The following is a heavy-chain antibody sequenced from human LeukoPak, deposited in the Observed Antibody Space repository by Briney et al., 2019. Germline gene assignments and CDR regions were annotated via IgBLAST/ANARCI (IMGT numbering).Heavy chain of an antibody. D-gene: IGHD3-22*01. CDR1: GGSISSSSYY. V-gene: IGHV4-39*07. CDR2: IYYSGST. Sequence: SETLSLTCTVSGGSISSSSYYWGWIRQPPGKGLEWIGSIYYSGSTYYNPSLKSRATISVDTSKNQFSLNLISVTAADTAIYYCARVSSGGYFHTYYFDYWGQGTLVTVSS. J-gene: IGHJ4*02. CDR3: ARVSSGGYFHTYYFDY.